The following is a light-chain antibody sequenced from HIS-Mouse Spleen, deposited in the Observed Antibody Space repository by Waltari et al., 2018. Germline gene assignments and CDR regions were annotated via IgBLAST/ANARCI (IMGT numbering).Light chain of an antibody. Sequence: QSALTQPAPVSGSPGQSIPITCTGPSSDVGIFNLVPWYQQHPDKAPKLMIYEGSKRPSGVSNRFSGSKSGNTASLTISGLQAEDEADYYCCSYAGSSTVVFGGGTKLTVL. V-gene: IGLV2-23*01. CDR1: SSDVGIFNL. J-gene: IGLJ2*01. CDR3: CSYAGSSTVV. CDR2: EGS.